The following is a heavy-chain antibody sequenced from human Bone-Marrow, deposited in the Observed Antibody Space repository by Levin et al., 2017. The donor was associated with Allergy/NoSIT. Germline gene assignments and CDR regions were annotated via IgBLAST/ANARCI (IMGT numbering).Heavy chain of an antibody. V-gene: IGHV3-21*01. J-gene: IGHJ4*02. CDR3: ARDPTSSNDYFDY. Sequence: GGSLRLSCAASGFTFSTYSMNWVRQAPGKGLEWVSSISGSSSFIYYADSLKGRFTISRDNAKNSLFLQMNSLRAEDTAVYYCARDPTSSNDYFDYWGQGTLVTVAS. D-gene: IGHD2-2*01. CDR2: ISGSSSFI. CDR1: GFTFSTYS.